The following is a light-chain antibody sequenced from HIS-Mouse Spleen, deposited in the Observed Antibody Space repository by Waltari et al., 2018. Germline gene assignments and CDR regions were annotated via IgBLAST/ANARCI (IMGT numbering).Light chain of an antibody. CDR3: CSYAGSSTWV. V-gene: IGLV2-23*01. CDR1: RRDVGSYNL. Sequence: QSALTQPASVSGSPGQSITISCTGTRRDVGSYNLVSWYQQHPGKPPKPMIYEGSKRPSGVSNRFSGSKSGNTASLTISGLQAEDEADYYCCSYAGSSTWVFGGGTKLTVL. J-gene: IGLJ3*02. CDR2: EGS.